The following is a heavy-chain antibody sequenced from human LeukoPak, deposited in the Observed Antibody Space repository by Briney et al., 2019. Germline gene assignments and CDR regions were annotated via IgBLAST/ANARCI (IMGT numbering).Heavy chain of an antibody. CDR2: TYYRSKWYN. CDR1: GDSVSSNSAA. Sequence: SQTLSLTCAISGDSVSSNSAAWNWIRQSPPRGLEWLGRTYYRSKWYNDYAVSVKSRITINPDTSKNQFSLQLNSVTPEDTAVYYCASSQKTWTYGLEVWGQGTTVTVSS. J-gene: IGHJ6*02. CDR3: ASSQKTWTYGLEV. D-gene: IGHD3/OR15-3a*01. V-gene: IGHV6-1*01.